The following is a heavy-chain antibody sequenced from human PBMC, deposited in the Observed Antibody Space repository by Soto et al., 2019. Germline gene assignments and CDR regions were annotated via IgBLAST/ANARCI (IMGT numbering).Heavy chain of an antibody. D-gene: IGHD2-2*01. CDR3: ARDGVPAAILDYYYGMDV. Sequence: PGGYLRLSCAASGFTFSSYSMNWVRHAPGKGLEWVSSISSSSSYIYYSDSVKGRFTISRDNAKNSLYLQMNSLRAEDTAVYYCARDGVPAAILDYYYGMDVWGQGTTVTVSS. CDR1: GFTFSSYS. CDR2: ISSSSSYI. J-gene: IGHJ6*02. V-gene: IGHV3-21*01.